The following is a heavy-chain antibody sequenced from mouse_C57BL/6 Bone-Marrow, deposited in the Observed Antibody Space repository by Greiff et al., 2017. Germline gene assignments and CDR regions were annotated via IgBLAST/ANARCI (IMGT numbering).Heavy chain of an antibody. J-gene: IGHJ3*01. V-gene: IGHV1-7*01. CDR3: ATWGNYAWFAY. CDR1: GYTFTSYW. CDR2: INPSSGYT. Sequence: VQLQQSGAELAKPGASVKLSCKASGYTFTSYWMHWVKQRPGQGLEWIGYINPSSGYTKYNQKFKDKATLTADKYSSPAYMPLSSLTYGTSAVYYCATWGNYAWFAYWGQGTLVTVSA. D-gene: IGHD2-1*01.